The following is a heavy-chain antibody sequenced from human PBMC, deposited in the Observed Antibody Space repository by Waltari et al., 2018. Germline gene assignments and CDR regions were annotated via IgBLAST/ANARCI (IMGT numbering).Heavy chain of an antibody. D-gene: IGHD3-10*01. CDR1: GGSISSSSYY. CDR3: ARAGGRFGEFPFDY. J-gene: IGHJ4*02. Sequence: QLQLQESGPGLVKPSETLSLTCTVSGGSISSSSYYWGWIRQPPGKGLEWIGYIYYSGSTNYNPSLKSRVTISVDTSKNQFSLKLSSVTAADTAVYYCARAGGRFGEFPFDYWGQGTLVTVSS. CDR2: IYYSGST. V-gene: IGHV4-61*05.